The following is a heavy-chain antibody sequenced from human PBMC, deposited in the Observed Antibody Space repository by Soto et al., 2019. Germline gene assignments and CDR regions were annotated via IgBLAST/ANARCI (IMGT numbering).Heavy chain of an antibody. CDR1: GFTFSSYG. CDR2: ISYDGSNK. D-gene: IGHD6-19*01. CDR3: AKDARGSGWYFYYYGMDV. Sequence: VQLVESGGGVVQPGRSLRLSCAASGFTFSSYGMHWVRQAPGKGLEWVAVISYDGSNKYYADSVKGRFSISRDNSKNTLYLQMNSLRAEDTAVYYCAKDARGSGWYFYYYGMDVWGQGTTVTVSS. V-gene: IGHV3-30*18. J-gene: IGHJ6*02.